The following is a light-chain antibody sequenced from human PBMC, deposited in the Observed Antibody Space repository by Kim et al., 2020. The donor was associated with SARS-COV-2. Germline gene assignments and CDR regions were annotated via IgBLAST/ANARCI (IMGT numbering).Light chain of an antibody. CDR2: YDS. V-gene: IGLV3-21*04. J-gene: IGLJ2*01. CDR3: QVWDSSSDHRVV. CDR1: SIGSKS. Sequence: GKRATVSCGGTSIGSKSVHWYQQKSGQAPVLVIYYDSDRPSGIPERFSGSNSGNTATLTISRVEAGDEADYYCQVWDSSSDHRVVFGGGTKVTVL.